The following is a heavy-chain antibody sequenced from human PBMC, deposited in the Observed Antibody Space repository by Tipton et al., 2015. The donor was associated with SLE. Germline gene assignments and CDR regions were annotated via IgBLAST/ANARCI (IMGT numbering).Heavy chain of an antibody. CDR1: GFTFDDYA. CDR3: AKDAHGDYSHLDH. CDR2: ISWNSGNI. V-gene: IGHV3-9*01. Sequence: SLRLSCVASGFTFDDYAMHWVRQAPGKGLEWVSCISWNSGNIGYADSVRGRFTISRDNAKNALYLQMINLRAEDTAFYYCAKDAHGDYSHLDHWGQGTLVTVSS. D-gene: IGHD4-17*01. J-gene: IGHJ4*02.